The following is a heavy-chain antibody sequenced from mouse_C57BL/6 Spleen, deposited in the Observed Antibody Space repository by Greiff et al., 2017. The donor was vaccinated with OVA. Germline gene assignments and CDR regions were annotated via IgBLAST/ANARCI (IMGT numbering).Heavy chain of an antibody. V-gene: IGHV3-6*01. CDR3: ARNYGSSYAY. Sequence: EVHLVESGPGLVKPSQSLSLTCSVTGYSITSGYYWHWIRQFPGNKLEWMGYISYDGSNNYNPSLKNRISITRDTSKNQFFLKLNSVTTEDTATYYCARNYGSSYAYWGQGTLVTVSA. J-gene: IGHJ3*01. D-gene: IGHD1-1*01. CDR1: GYSITSGYY. CDR2: ISYDGSN.